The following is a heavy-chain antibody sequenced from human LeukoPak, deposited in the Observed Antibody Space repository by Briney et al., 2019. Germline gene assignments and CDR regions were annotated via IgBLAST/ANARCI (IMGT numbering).Heavy chain of an antibody. CDR3: ARGRYSNYVDY. D-gene: IGHD4-11*01. J-gene: IGHJ4*02. CDR1: GGSISSYY. Sequence: SETLSLXCTVSGGSISSYYWSWIRQPPGKELEWIGYIYYSGSTNYNPSLKSRVTISVDTSKNQFSLKLSSVTAADTAVYYCARGRYSNYVDYWGQGTLVTVSS. CDR2: IYYSGST. V-gene: IGHV4-59*01.